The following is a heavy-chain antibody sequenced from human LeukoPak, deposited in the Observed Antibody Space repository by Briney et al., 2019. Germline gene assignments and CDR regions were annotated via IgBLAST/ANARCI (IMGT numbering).Heavy chain of an antibody. CDR2: IHDSGRT. V-gene: IGHV4-39*01. CDR1: GGSISTRYYY. CDR3: ASRYFYGSGSFPNY. J-gene: IGHJ4*02. Sequence: SETLSLTCAVSGGSISTRYYYWGWIRQPPGKGLEWIGTIHDSGRTYYSPSLKSQVTISVDTSNNQFSLKLSSVTAGDTAVYYCASRYFYGSGSFPNYWGQGILVTVST. D-gene: IGHD3-10*01.